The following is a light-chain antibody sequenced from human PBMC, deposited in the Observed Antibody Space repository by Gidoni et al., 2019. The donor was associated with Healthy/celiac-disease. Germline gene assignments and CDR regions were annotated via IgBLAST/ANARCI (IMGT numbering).Light chain of an antibody. V-gene: IGLV1-47*01. CDR2: RNN. J-gene: IGLJ3*02. CDR3: AAWDDSLSGPEV. Sequence: QSVLTQPRSASGTPGQRVTIPCSGSSSNIGSTYVYWYQQLPGTAPKLLIYRNNQRPSGVPDRFSGSKSGTSASLAISGLRSEDEADYYCAAWDDSLSGPEVFGGGTKLTV. CDR1: SSNIGSTY.